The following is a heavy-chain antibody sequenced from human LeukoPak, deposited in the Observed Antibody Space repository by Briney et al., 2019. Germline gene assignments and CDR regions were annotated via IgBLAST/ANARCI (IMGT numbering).Heavy chain of an antibody. J-gene: IGHJ4*02. D-gene: IGHD3-10*01. Sequence: SETLSLTCTVSGGSISSGDYYWSWIRQPPGKGLEWIGYIYYSGSTYHNPSLKSRVTISLDRSKNQFSLKLTSVTAADTAVYYCATGGDYYGSGTYYDNWGQGTLVTVSS. CDR2: IYYSGST. V-gene: IGHV4-30-4*01. CDR3: ATGGDYYGSGTYYDN. CDR1: GGSISSGDYY.